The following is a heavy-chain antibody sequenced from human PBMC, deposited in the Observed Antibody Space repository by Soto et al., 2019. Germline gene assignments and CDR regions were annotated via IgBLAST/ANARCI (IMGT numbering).Heavy chain of an antibody. V-gene: IGHV1-69*13. CDR3: ACGEETRSYYDSSGYLGAFDI. Sequence: SVKVSCKASGGTFSSHAISWVRQAPGQGLEWMGGIIPIFGTANYAQKFQGRVTITADESTSTAYMKLSSLRTEDTAVYYCACGEETRSYYDSSGYLGAFDIWGQGTMVTVSS. CDR2: IIPIFGTA. CDR1: GGTFSSHA. J-gene: IGHJ3*02. D-gene: IGHD3-22*01.